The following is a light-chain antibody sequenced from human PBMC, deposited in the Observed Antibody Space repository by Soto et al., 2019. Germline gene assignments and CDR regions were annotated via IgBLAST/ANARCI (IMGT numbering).Light chain of an antibody. Sequence: IVMTQSRATLTVSTRERASFSCRASQSVSSNLAWYQQKPGQAPRLLIYGASTRATGIPARFSGSGSGTEFTLTISSLQSEDFAVYYCQQHTNWPRTFGQGTKVDIK. CDR2: GAS. V-gene: IGKV3-15*01. CDR1: QSVSSN. J-gene: IGKJ1*01. CDR3: QQHTNWPRT.